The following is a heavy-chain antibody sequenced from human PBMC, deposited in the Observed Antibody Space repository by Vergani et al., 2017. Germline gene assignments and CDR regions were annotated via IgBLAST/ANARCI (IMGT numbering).Heavy chain of an antibody. D-gene: IGHD3-22*01. J-gene: IGHJ4*02. V-gene: IGHV3-21*04. CDR3: ANYYDSSGYYGAGDY. Sequence: EVQLVESGGGLVKPGGSLRLSCAASGFTFSSYSMNWVRQAPGKGLEWVSSISSSSSYIYYADSVKGRFTISRDNSKNTLYLQMNSLRAEDTAVYYCANYYDSSGYYGAGDYWGQGTLVTVSS. CDR1: GFTFSSYS. CDR2: ISSSSSYI.